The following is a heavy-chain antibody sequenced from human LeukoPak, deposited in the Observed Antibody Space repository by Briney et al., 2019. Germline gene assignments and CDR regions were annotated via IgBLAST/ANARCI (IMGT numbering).Heavy chain of an antibody. CDR2: ISSTSKYI. D-gene: IGHD6-6*01. CDR1: GFTFSDYS. V-gene: IGHV3-21*01. Sequence: GGSLRLSCAASGFTFSDYSMNWVRQAPGKRLEWVSSISSTSKYIYYGDSVKGRFTISRDNAKNSLYLQMNSLRVEDTAVYYCARDAVSYSSSSGTDYWGQGTLVAVSS. CDR3: ARDAVSYSSSSGTDY. J-gene: IGHJ4*02.